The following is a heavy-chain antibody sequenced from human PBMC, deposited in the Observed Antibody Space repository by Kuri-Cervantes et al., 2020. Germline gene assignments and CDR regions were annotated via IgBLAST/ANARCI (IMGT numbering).Heavy chain of an antibody. CDR2: ISGSGGST. D-gene: IGHD3-10*01. J-gene: IGHJ4*02. CDR3: AKDKDYYGSGAIDY. Sequence: GGSLRLSCAASGFTFSSYAMSWVRQAPGKGLEWVSVISGSGGSTYYADSVKGRFTISRDNAKNSLYLQMNSLRAEDTAVYYCAKDKDYYGSGAIDYWGQGTLVTVSS. CDR1: GFTFSSYA. V-gene: IGHV3-23*01.